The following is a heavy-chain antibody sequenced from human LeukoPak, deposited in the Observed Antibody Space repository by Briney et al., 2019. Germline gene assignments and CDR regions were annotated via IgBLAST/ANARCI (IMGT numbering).Heavy chain of an antibody. V-gene: IGHV3-53*01. CDR3: ARDGRWNYFDY. CDR1: GFTVSSNY. D-gene: IGHD1-26*01. Sequence: GGSLRLSCAASGFTVSSNYVSWVRQAPGKGLEWVSVIYSDGSTYYADSVKGRFTISRDNSKNTLYLQINSLRVEDTAVYYCARDGRWNYFDYWGQGTLVTVSS. CDR2: IYSDGST. J-gene: IGHJ4*02.